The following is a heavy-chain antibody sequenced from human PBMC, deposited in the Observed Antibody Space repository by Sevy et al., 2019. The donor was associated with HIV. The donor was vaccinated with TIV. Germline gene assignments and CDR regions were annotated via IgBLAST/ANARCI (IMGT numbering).Heavy chain of an antibody. Sequence: GGSLRLSCTASGFTFHIYWMGWVRQAPGKGLEWVANIKQDGSDKYYVGSVKGRFTISRDNAKRSQYLQMTNLRAEDTAVYYCARGSTYYYDTSGFSAWGQGTLVTVSS. D-gene: IGHD3-22*01. V-gene: IGHV3-7*01. CDR2: IKQDGSDK. CDR3: ARGSTYYYDTSGFSA. J-gene: IGHJ5*02. CDR1: GFTFHIYW.